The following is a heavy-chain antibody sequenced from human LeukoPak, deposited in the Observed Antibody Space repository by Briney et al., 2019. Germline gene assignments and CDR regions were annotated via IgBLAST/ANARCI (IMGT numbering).Heavy chain of an antibody. CDR2: IWYDGSNK. CDR3: AMCIAAAGTRRDYYYYGMDV. J-gene: IGHJ6*04. V-gene: IGHV3-33*01. D-gene: IGHD6-13*01. Sequence: GRSPRLSCAASGFTFSSYGMHWVRQAPGKGLEWVAVIWYDGSNKYYADSVKGRFTISRDNSKNTLYLQMNSLRAEDTAVYYCAMCIAAAGTRRDYYYYGMDVWGKGTTVTVSS. CDR1: GFTFSSYG.